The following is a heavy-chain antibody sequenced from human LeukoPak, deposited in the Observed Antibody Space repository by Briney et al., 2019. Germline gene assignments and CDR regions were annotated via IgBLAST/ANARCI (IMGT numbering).Heavy chain of an antibody. Sequence: GGSLRLSCAASGFTFSSYWMSWVRQAPGKGLEWVANIKQGGSEKYYVDSVKGRFTISRDNAKNSLYLQMNSLRAEDTAVYYCARGPHFGITIFGVVTFDYWGQGTPVTVSS. V-gene: IGHV3-7*01. J-gene: IGHJ4*02. D-gene: IGHD3-3*01. CDR2: IKQGGSEK. CDR1: GFTFSSYW. CDR3: ARGPHFGITIFGVVTFDY.